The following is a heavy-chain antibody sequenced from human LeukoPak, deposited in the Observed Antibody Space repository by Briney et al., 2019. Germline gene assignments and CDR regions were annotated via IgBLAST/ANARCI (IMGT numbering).Heavy chain of an antibody. Sequence: GESLKISCKGSGYSFTSYYMHWVRQATGQGLEWMGWMNPNSGNTGYAQKFQGRVTMTRNTSISTAYMELSSLRSEDTAMYYCARGGVVVAASQFDYWGQGTLVTVSS. J-gene: IGHJ4*02. V-gene: IGHV1-8*02. D-gene: IGHD2-15*01. CDR3: ARGGVVVAASQFDY. CDR1: GYSFTSYY. CDR2: MNPNSGNT.